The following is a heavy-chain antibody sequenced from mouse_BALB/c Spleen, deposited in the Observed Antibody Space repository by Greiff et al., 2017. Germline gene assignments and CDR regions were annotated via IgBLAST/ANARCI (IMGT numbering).Heavy chain of an antibody. V-gene: IGHV1-20*02. CDR2: INPYNGDT. Sequence: EVHLVESGPELVKPGASVKISCKASGYSFTGYFMNWVMRSHGKSLEWIGRINPYNGDTFYNQKFKGKATLTVDKSSSTAHMELRSLASEDSAVYYCARMGDYDVYFDYWGQGTTLTVSS. D-gene: IGHD2-4*01. J-gene: IGHJ2*01. CDR3: ARMGDYDVYFDY. CDR1: GYSFTGYF.